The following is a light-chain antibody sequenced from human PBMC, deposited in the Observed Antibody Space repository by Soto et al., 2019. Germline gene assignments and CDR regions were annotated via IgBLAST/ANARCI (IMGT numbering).Light chain of an antibody. J-gene: IGKJ1*01. CDR1: QSISNY. CDR3: QQSYSTPRT. V-gene: IGKV1-39*01. Sequence: DIQMTQSPSSLSASVGDRVTITCRASQSISNYLNCYQQKPGKAPKLLMYAASSLQSGVPSRFSGSGSGTDFTLTISSLEPEDFATYYCQQSYSTPRTFGQGTTVAIK. CDR2: AAS.